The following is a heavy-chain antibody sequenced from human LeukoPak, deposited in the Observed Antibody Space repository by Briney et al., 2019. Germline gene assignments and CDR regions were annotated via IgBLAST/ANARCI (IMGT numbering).Heavy chain of an antibody. D-gene: IGHD6-19*01. Sequence: GGSLKLSCAASGFTFSGSAMHWVRQASGKGLEWVGRIRSKADSYATAYAASVKGRFTISRDDSKNTAYLQMNSLKTEDTAVYYCTKTVADLPHYYMDVWGKGTTVTVPS. CDR1: GFTFSGSA. CDR2: IRSKADSYAT. J-gene: IGHJ6*03. CDR3: TKTVADLPHYYMDV. V-gene: IGHV3-73*01.